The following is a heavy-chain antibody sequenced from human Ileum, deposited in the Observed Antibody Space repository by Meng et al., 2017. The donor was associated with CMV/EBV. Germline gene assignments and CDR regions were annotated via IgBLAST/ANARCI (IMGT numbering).Heavy chain of an antibody. CDR2: ILPIFGIA. D-gene: IGHD6-19*01. CDR3: ARWHSCGWSHSYYFDY. V-gene: IGHV1-69*05. CDR1: GGTFSSYA. J-gene: IGHJ4*02. Sequence: SVKVSCKASGGTFSSYAISWVRQAPGQGLEWMVGILPIFGIANYAQKFQGRVTITTDDSTNTAYMELSSLRSEDTAVYYWARWHSCGWSHSYYFDYWGQGTLVTVSS.